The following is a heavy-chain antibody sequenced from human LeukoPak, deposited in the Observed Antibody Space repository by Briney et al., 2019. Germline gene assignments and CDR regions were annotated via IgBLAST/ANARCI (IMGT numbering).Heavy chain of an antibody. Sequence: GGSLRLPCAASRFAFHNYAMTWIRQAPERGLEWVSSITVDGGNIKYADSAKGRFTISRDNSKGTLYLQMDSLRVEDTAVYYCGKDPNGDYIGAFDFWGQGTMVTVSS. CDR1: RFAFHNYA. CDR2: ITVDGGNI. V-gene: IGHV3-23*01. CDR3: GKDPNGDYIGAFDF. J-gene: IGHJ3*01. D-gene: IGHD4-17*01.